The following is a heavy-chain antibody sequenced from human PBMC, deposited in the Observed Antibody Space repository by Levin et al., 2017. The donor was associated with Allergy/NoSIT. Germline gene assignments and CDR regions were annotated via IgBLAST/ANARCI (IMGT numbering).Heavy chain of an antibody. CDR1: GFTVSSNY. CDR3: ARAFSNYGGGDAFDI. Sequence: GESLKISCAASGFTVSSNYMSWVRQAPGKGLEWVSVIYSGGSTYYADSVKGRFTISRDNSKNTLYLQMNSLRAEDTAVYYCARAFSNYGGGDAFDIWGQGTMVTVSS. CDR2: IYSGGST. J-gene: IGHJ3*02. D-gene: IGHD4-11*01. V-gene: IGHV3-53*01.